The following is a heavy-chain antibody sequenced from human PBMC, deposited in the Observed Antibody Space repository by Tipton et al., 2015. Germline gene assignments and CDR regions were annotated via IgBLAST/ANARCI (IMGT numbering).Heavy chain of an antibody. CDR2: ISHSGNT. CDR1: AYSISSDYY. V-gene: IGHV4-38-2*01. D-gene: IGHD3-16*01. Sequence: TLSLTCAVSAYSISSDYYWGWIRQPPGKGLEWIGSISHSGNTYYNPSLKSRVTISVDTSKTQFSLKMSSVTASDTAVYYCARIRGRYVMDSWGQGTLVTVSS. J-gene: IGHJ4*02. CDR3: ARIRGRYVMDS.